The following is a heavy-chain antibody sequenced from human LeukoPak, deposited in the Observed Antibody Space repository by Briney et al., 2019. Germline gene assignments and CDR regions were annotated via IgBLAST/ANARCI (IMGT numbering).Heavy chain of an antibody. Sequence: GGSLRLSCAASGFTFSSYAMSWVRQAPGKGLEWVSAISGSGGSTYYADSVKGRFTISRDNSKNTLYLQMNSLRDEDTAVYYCAKVALGGTESFIGNFDYWGQGTLVTVSS. CDR2: ISGSGGST. CDR3: AKVALGGTESFIGNFDY. V-gene: IGHV3-23*01. J-gene: IGHJ4*02. CDR1: GFTFSSYA. D-gene: IGHD2-15*01.